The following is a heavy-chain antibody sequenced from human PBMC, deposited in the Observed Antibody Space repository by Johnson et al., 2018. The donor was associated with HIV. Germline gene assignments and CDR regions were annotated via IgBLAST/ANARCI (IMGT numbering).Heavy chain of an antibody. J-gene: IGHJ3*02. CDR3: AKDGVGGNYWYAFDI. CDR1: GFTFSSYA. Sequence: VQLVESGGGLVKPGGSLRLSCAASGFTFSSYAMSWVRQAPGKGLEWVSGINWNGGSTGYVDSVKGRLTIYRDNSKNTLYLQMNSLRAEDTAVDYCAKDGVGGNYWYAFDIWGQGTMFTVSS. CDR2: INWNGGST. D-gene: IGHD4-23*01. V-gene: IGHV3-23*04.